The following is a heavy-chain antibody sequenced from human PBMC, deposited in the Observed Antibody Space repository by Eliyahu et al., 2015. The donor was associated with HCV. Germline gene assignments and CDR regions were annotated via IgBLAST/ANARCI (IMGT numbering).Heavy chain of an antibody. J-gene: IGHJ4*02. CDR3: VRDAWGYDY. D-gene: IGHD7-27*01. Sequence: EVQLVESGGGWVQPVGSLRLSCSASGFSFSDSAMHWVRQTPGKXLEYVSAIGSNGVSTYYADSVKGRFTISRDNSKNTLYLQMSSLTAEDTAVYYCVRDAWGYDYWGQGVLVTVSA. CDR2: IGSNGVST. CDR1: GFSFSDSA. V-gene: IGHV3-64D*08.